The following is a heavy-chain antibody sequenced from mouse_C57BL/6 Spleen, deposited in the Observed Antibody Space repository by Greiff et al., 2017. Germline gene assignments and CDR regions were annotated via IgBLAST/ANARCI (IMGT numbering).Heavy chain of an antibody. Sequence: VKLMESGAELARPGASVKLSCKASGYTFTSYGISWVKQRTGQGLEWIGEIYPRSGNTYYNEKFKGKATLTADKSSSTAYMELRSLTSEDSAVXFCARRVYDGSAYYFDYWGQGTTLTVSS. CDR1: GYTFTSYG. J-gene: IGHJ2*01. CDR2: IYPRSGNT. CDR3: ARRVYDGSAYYFDY. V-gene: IGHV1-81*01. D-gene: IGHD2-3*01.